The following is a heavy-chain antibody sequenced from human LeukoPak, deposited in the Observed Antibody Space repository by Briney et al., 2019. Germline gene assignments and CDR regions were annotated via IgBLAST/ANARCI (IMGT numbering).Heavy chain of an antibody. CDR1: GFTFSSYA. J-gene: IGHJ4*02. V-gene: IGHV3-23*01. CDR2: ISGSGGST. CDR3: AKSHGYSSGWEDFDY. D-gene: IGHD6-19*01. Sequence: GGSLRLSCAASGFTFSSYAMSWVRQAPGKGLGWVSAISGSGGSTYYADSVKGRFTISRDNSKNTLYLQMNSLRAEDTAVYYCAKSHGYSSGWEDFDYWGQGTLVTVSS.